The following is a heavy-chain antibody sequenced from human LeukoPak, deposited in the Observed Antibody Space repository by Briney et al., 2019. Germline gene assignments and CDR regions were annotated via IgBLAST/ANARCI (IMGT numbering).Heavy chain of an antibody. CDR3: SVGAPLRKPPGY. V-gene: IGHV4-34*01. CDR2: INHSGST. CDR1: GGSFSSYY. Sequence: SETLSLTCAVYGGSFSSYYWSWIRKPPGKGQEWIGEINHSGSTNYNPSLKSRVTISIDTSKNQFSLKLCSLTAADTGFVFCSVGAPLRKPPGYWGQGTLVTVSS. J-gene: IGHJ4*02. D-gene: IGHD1-26*01.